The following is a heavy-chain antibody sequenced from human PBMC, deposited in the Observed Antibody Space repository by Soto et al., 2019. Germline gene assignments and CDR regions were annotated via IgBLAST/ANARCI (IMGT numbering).Heavy chain of an antibody. CDR1: GGTFSNST. J-gene: IGHJ4*02. D-gene: IGHD5-12*01. CDR2: LIPILGLA. Sequence: QVQLVQSGAEVRKPGSSVKVSCQASGGTFSNSTVTWVRQAPGQGLEWMGRLIPILGLANYAQKFRGRLTITADKSTTTAYMELRSQRSEDTAIYYCARFKLGDDYWGQGTLVTVSS. V-gene: IGHV1-69*02. CDR3: ARFKLGDDY.